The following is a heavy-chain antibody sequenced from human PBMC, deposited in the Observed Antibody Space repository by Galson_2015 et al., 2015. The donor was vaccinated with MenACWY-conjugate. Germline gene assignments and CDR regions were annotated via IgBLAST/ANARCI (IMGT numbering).Heavy chain of an antibody. J-gene: IGHJ4*02. Sequence: SLRLSCAASGFTFSDYYMSWIRQAPGKGLEWVAYISSGHIYSNHADSVKGRLTISRDNAKNSLFLQMNSLRAEDTAVYFCARTPRSYSGYTFEKWGQGTLVTVSS. D-gene: IGHD5-12*01. CDR2: ISSGHIYS. CDR3: ARTPRSYSGYTFEK. V-gene: IGHV3-11*06. CDR1: GFTFSDYY.